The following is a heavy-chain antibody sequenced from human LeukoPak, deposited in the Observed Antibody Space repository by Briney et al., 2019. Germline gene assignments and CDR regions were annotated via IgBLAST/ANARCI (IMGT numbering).Heavy chain of an antibody. V-gene: IGHV5-51*01. CDR1: GYRFTTYW. CDR3: ARQGSCDSTRCYVYYHSGMDV. J-gene: IGHJ6*02. Sequence: GESLKISCKGSGYRFTTYWIGWVRQIPGKGLQWMRIINPDNSDTRYSPSFQGQVTISADKSTSTAYLQWSSLKTSDTAMYYCARQGSCDSTRCYVYYHSGMDVWGQGTTVTVSS. D-gene: IGHD2-2*01. CDR2: INPDNSDT.